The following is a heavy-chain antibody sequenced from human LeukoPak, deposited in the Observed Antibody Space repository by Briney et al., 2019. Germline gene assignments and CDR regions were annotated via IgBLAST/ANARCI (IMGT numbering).Heavy chain of an antibody. D-gene: IGHD1-26*01. Sequence: ASVKVSCKASGYTFTGYYMHWVRQAPGQGLEWMGWINPNSGGTNYAQKFQGRVTMTRDTSISTAYMELSRLRSDDTAVYYCARGWGLLVSFLDLPRYWGQGTLVTVSS. CDR3: ARGWGLLVSFLDLPRY. CDR1: GYTFTGYY. CDR2: INPNSGGT. V-gene: IGHV1-2*02. J-gene: IGHJ4*02.